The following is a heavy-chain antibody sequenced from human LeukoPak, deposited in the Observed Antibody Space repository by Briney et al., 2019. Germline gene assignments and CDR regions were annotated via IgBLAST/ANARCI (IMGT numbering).Heavy chain of an antibody. Sequence: SLRLSPAASGFTSSSYGMHSVREAPGKGLEWVAVIWDDGSIKYYADSVKGRFTISRDNSKNTLYLQMNSLRAEDTAVYYCARDARYCGFDFSYFYYWGQGTLVTVSS. J-gene: IGHJ4*02. CDR3: ARDARYCGFDFSYFYY. V-gene: IGHV3-33*01. CDR1: GFTSSSYG. CDR2: IWDDGSIK. D-gene: IGHD5-12*01.